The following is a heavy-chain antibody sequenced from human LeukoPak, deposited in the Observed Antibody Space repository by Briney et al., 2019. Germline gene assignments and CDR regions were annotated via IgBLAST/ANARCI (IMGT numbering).Heavy chain of an antibody. J-gene: IGHJ5*02. CDR1: GGTFSSYA. CDR2: IIPILGIA. V-gene: IGHV1-69*04. D-gene: IGHD3-16*01. Sequence: ASVKVSCKASGGTFSSYAISWVRQAPGQGLEWMGRIIPILGIANYAQKFQGRVTITADKSTSTAYMELSSLRSEDTAVYYCVSRQGDPAWFDPWGQGTLVTVSS. CDR3: VSRQGDPAWFDP.